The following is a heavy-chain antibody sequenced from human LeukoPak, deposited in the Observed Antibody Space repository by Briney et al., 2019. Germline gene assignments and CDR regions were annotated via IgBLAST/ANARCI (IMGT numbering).Heavy chain of an antibody. CDR1: GFTFSSYS. Sequence: GGSLRLSCAASGFTFSSYSVNWVRQAPGKGLEWVSSISSSSSYIYYADSVKGRFTISRDNAKNSLYLQMNSLRAEDTAVYYCASIMIAVAAPGDYWGQGTLVTVSS. V-gene: IGHV3-21*01. D-gene: IGHD6-19*01. CDR3: ASIMIAVAAPGDY. J-gene: IGHJ4*02. CDR2: ISSSSSYI.